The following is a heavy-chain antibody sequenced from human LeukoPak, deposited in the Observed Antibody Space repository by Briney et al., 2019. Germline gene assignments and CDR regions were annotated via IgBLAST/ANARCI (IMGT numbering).Heavy chain of an antibody. CDR1: GGSISSYY. CDR2: INHSGST. J-gene: IGHJ5*02. V-gene: IGHV4-34*01. Sequence: SETLSLTCTVSGGSISSYYWSWIRQPAGKGLEWIGEINHSGSTNYNPSLKSRVTISVDTSKNQFSLKLSSVTAADTAVYYCARGRDYYGSGSYFSFNWFDPWGQGTLVTVSS. D-gene: IGHD3-10*01. CDR3: ARGRDYYGSGSYFSFNWFDP.